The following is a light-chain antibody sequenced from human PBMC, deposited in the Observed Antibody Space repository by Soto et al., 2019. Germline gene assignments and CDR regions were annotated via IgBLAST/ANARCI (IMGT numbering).Light chain of an antibody. Sequence: EIVLTQSPATLSLSPGERATLSCRASQSVSSYLAWYQQKPGQAPRLLIYDAYNRATGIPARFSGSGSGTDFTLTISRLEPEDVAVYYCQQRSNWLSITFGQGTRLEIK. J-gene: IGKJ5*01. V-gene: IGKV3-11*01. CDR3: QQRSNWLSIT. CDR1: QSVSSY. CDR2: DAY.